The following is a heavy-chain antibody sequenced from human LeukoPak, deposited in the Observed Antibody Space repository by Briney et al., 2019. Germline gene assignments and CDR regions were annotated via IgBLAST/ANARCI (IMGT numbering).Heavy chain of an antibody. CDR3: ANSWTVYFRGVNY. CDR1: GFTFSAYG. Sequence: GGSLRLSCAASGFTFSAYGMSWVRQSPRKGLEWVSGINWNGGSTGYADSVKGRFTISRDNAKNSPYLQMNSLRAEDTALYYCANSWTVYFRGVNYWGQGTLVTVSS. D-gene: IGHD3/OR15-3a*01. CDR2: INWNGGST. J-gene: IGHJ4*02. V-gene: IGHV3-20*04.